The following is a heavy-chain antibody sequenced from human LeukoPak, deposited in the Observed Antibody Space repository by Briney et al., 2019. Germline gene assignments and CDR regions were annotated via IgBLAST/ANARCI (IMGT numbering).Heavy chain of an antibody. V-gene: IGHV1-18*01. CDR3: AGDLRRYFDGRGDY. CDR2: ISGDNGDT. Sequence: ASVKVSCKASGYTFSDFGITWVRQAPGQGLEWMGWISGDNGDTKSTRKFQGRVAMTTDTSTSTAYMELKSLRSDDTAVYYCAGDLRRYFDGRGDYWGQGTLVTVSS. J-gene: IGHJ4*02. CDR1: GYTFSDFG. D-gene: IGHD3-9*01.